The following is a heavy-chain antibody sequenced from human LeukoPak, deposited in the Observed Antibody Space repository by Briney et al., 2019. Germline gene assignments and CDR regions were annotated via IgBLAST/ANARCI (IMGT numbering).Heavy chain of an antibody. CDR3: TRRRGNQQPIDY. V-gene: IGHV3-23*01. D-gene: IGHD2-2*01. J-gene: IGHJ4*02. CDR2: ISGGGIGI. CDR1: GFTFSSYA. Sequence: GGSLRLSCAASGFTFSSYAMSWVRQAPGKGLEWVSAISGGGIGIYYADSLKGRFTISRDDSKNTLYLQMNSLRAEDTAIYYCTRRRGNQQPIDYWGQGTLVTVSS.